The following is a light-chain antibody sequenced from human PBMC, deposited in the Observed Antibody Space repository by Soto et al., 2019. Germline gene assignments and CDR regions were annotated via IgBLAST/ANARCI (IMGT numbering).Light chain of an antibody. CDR2: EVT. V-gene: IGLV2-14*01. J-gene: IGLJ2*01. CDR1: SRDVIGYNY. Sequence: QSALTQPASVSGSPGQSITISCTGTSRDVIGYNYISWYQHHPGKAPKLMIYEVTNRPSGVSDRFSCSRSGNTASLTISGLEDEDEADYSCSSYTGSNNLVFGGGTKVTVL. CDR3: SSYTGSNNLV.